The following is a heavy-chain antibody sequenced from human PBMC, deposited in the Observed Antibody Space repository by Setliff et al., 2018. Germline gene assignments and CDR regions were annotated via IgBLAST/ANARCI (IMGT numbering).Heavy chain of an antibody. CDR1: GFTFSSYA. CDR2: ISYDGSNK. Sequence: GGSLRLSCAASGFTFSSYAMHWVRQAPGKGLEWVAVISYDGSNKYYADSVKGRFTISRYNSKNTLYLQMNSLRAEDTSVYYCATRKSSGRLYYMDVWGKGTTVTVSS. V-gene: IGHV3-30*01. D-gene: IGHD1-26*01. CDR3: ATRKSSGRLYYMDV. J-gene: IGHJ6*03.